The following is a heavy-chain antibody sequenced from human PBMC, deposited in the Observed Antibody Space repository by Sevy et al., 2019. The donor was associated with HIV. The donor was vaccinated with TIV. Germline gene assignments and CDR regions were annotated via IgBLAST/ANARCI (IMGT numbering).Heavy chain of an antibody. D-gene: IGHD4-17*01. Sequence: GGSQRLSCAASGFTFSSYWMTWVRQAPGKGLEWVADIKPDGTGKNYVDSLKGRFTISRDNAKNSLYLQMNSLRPEDTAVYYCARAGPLGDLEHFDHWGQGTLVTVSS. CDR2: IKPDGTGK. J-gene: IGHJ4*02. CDR1: GFTFSSYW. V-gene: IGHV3-7*03. CDR3: ARAGPLGDLEHFDH.